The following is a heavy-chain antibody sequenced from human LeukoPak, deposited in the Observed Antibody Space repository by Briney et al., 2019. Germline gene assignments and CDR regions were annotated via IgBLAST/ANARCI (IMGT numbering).Heavy chain of an antibody. Sequence: SQTLSLTCTVSGGSLSSGSYYWSWIRQPAGKGLEWIGRIYTSGSTNYNPSLKSRVTISVDTSKNQFSLKLSSVTAADTAVYYCARVSNWNWNYFDYWGQGTLVTVSS. CDR2: IYTSGST. V-gene: IGHV4-61*02. CDR3: ARVSNWNWNYFDY. J-gene: IGHJ4*02. D-gene: IGHD1-7*01. CDR1: GGSLSSGSYY.